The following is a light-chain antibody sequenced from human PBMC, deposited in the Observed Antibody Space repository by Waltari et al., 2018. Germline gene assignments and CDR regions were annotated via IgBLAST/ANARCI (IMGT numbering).Light chain of an antibody. CDR3: CSYAGSSTLEV. CDR1: SSDVGGYNY. CDR2: DVS. V-gene: IGLV2-23*02. Sequence: QSALTQPASVSGSPGQSITLSCTGTSSDVGGYNYVSWYQQHPGKAPKLMIYDVSKRPSGVSNRFSGSKSGNTASLTISGLQAEDEADYYCCSYAGSSTLEVFGGGTKLTVL. J-gene: IGLJ3*02.